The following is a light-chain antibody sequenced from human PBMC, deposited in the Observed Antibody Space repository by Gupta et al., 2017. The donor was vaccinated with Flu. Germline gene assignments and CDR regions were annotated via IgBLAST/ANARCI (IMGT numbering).Light chain of an antibody. CDR2: KAS. V-gene: IGKV1-5*03. J-gene: IGKJ2*01. Sequence: DIQMTQSPSTLSASVGDRVTITCRASQSISGWLAWYQQKPGKAPKLLIYKASTLETGVPSRFSGSGSETEFTLTISGRQPDDFATYYCQQYKSSPMYTFGQGTKVEIK. CDR1: QSISGW. CDR3: QQYKSSPMYT.